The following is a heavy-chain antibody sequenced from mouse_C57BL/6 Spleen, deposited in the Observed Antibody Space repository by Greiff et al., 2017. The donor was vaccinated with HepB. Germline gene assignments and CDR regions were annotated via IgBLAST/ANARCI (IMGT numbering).Heavy chain of an antibody. CDR2: IYPVSGET. Sequence: LMESGAELASPGASVTLSCKASGYTFTDHIMNWVKKRPGQGLEWIGRIYPVSGETNYNQKFMGKATFSVDRSSSTVYMVLNSLTSEDPAVYYCGRTYDGYSYAMDYWGQGTSVTVSS. V-gene: IGHV1-11*01. CDR1: GYTFTDHI. D-gene: IGHD2-3*01. CDR3: GRTYDGYSYAMDY. J-gene: IGHJ4*01.